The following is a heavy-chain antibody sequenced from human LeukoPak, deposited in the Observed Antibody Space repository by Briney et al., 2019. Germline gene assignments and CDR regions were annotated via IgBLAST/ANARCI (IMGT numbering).Heavy chain of an antibody. CDR3: VRLRRNTDSSGYYYYYDY. D-gene: IGHD3-22*01. V-gene: IGHV3-21*01. Sequence: GGSLRLSCEASQFSFSSYSFNWVRQAQGQGLEWVSSINKGATHMYYADSMKGRFTVSRDDAKNSLYLQMNSLRAEDTAVYYCVRLRRNTDSSGYYYYYDYWGRGTLVTVSS. J-gene: IGHJ4*02. CDR1: QFSFSSYS. CDR2: INKGATHM.